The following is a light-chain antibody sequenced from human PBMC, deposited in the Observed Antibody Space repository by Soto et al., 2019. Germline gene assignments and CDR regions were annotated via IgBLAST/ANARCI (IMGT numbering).Light chain of an antibody. CDR2: KAS. J-gene: IGKJ1*01. Sequence: DIQLTQSPSTLSSSVGDIVPITCRASQSISSWLAWYQQKPGKAPKLLIYKASSLESGVPSRFSGSGSGTEFTLTISSLQPDDFATYYCQQYNSYSKTFGQGTKVDIK. V-gene: IGKV1-5*03. CDR3: QQYNSYSKT. CDR1: QSISSW.